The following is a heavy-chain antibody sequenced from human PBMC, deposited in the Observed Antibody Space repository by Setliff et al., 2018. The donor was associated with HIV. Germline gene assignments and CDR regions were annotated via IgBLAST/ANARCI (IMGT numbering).Heavy chain of an antibody. CDR2: IYYTGSA. CDR3: ASGYQYDSSGYYYVTPIDY. CDR1: GGSISSSSYY. V-gene: IGHV4-39*01. Sequence: LSLTCTVSGGSISSSSYYWGCIRQPPGKGLEWIGSIYYTGSANYNPSLKSRVTMSVDTSKNQFSLKLSSVTAADTAVYYCASGYQYDSSGYYYVTPIDYWGQGTLVTAPQ. D-gene: IGHD3-22*01. J-gene: IGHJ4*02.